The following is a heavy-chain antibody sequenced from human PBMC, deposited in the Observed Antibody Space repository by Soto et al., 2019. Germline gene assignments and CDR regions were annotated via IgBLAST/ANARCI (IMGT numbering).Heavy chain of an antibody. V-gene: IGHV3-73*01. J-gene: IGHJ4*02. CDR3: TRLGAESSVTTDY. CDR2: IRSKANSYAT. D-gene: IGHD4-17*01. Sequence: EVQLVESGGGLVQPGGSLKLSCAASGFTFSGSAMHWVRQASGKGLEWVGRIRSKANSYATAYAASVKGRFTISRDDSKNTAYLQMNSLKTEDTAVYYCTRLGAESSVTTDYWGQGTLVTVSS. CDR1: GFTFSGSA.